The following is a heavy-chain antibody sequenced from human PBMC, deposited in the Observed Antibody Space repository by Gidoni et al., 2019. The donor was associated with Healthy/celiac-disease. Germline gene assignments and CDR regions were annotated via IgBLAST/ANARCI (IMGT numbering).Heavy chain of an antibody. CDR2: INHSGST. CDR3: ARGIPTLGVVISALYYYYYMDV. D-gene: IGHD3-3*01. Sequence: QVQLQQWGAGLLKPSETLSLTCAVYGGSFSGYYWSWIRQPPGKGLEWIGEINHSGSTNYNPSLKSRVTISVDTSKNQFSLKLSSVTAADTAVYYCARGIPTLGVVISALYYYYYMDVWGKGTTVTVSS. V-gene: IGHV4-34*01. CDR1: GGSFSGYY. J-gene: IGHJ6*03.